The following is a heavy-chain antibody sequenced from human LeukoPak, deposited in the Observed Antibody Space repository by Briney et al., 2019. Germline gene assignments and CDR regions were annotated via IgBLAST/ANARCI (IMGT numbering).Heavy chain of an antibody. J-gene: IGHJ6*03. V-gene: IGHV3-48*01. Sequence: GGSLRLSCAASGFTFSYYNMNWVRQAPGRGLEWVSYISSSTSTVHYVDSVKGRFTISRDNAKNSVYLQMNSLRADDTAVYYCARSTMTASYYYMDVWGKGTTVTVSS. CDR3: ARSTMTASYYYMDV. CDR1: GFTFSYYN. CDR2: ISSSTSTV. D-gene: IGHD2-21*02.